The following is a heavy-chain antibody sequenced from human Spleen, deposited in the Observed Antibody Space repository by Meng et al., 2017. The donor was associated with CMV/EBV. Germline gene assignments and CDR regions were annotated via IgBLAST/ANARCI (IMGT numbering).Heavy chain of an antibody. Sequence: VSGGSSSSSNLWTWVRQPPGKGLEWIGEINHSGRTSYNPSLKSRVTISVDTSKKQFSLKLNSVTAADTAVYYCAKEEQWLAHWHFDLWGRGTLVTVSS. CDR3: AKEEQWLAHWHFDL. D-gene: IGHD6-19*01. V-gene: IGHV4-4*02. CDR1: GGSSSSSNL. CDR2: INHSGRT. J-gene: IGHJ2*01.